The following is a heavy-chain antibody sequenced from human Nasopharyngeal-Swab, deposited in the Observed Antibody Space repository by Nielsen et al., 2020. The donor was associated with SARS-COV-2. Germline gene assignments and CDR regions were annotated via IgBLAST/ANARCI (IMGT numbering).Heavy chain of an antibody. CDR3: ATPRGDSGYDGFDY. Sequence: EAPKISCSAPGFTLSRYALSWVRPAPGKGLEWVSAISGSGGSTYYADSVKGRFTISRDNSKNTLYLQMNSLRAEDTAVYYCATPRGDSGYDGFDYWGQGTLVTVSS. CDR2: ISGSGGST. J-gene: IGHJ4*02. D-gene: IGHD5-12*01. CDR1: GFTLSRYA. V-gene: IGHV3-23*01.